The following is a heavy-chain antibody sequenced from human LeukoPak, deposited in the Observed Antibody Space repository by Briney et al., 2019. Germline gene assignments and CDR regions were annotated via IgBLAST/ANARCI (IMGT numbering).Heavy chain of an antibody. CDR2: ISSSGSTI. J-gene: IGHJ4*02. CDR3: ARDSGSSGFRSPFDY. V-gene: IGHV3-48*03. Sequence: GGSLRLSCAASGFTFSSYEMNWVRQAPGKGLEWVSYISSSGSTIYYADSVKGRFTISRDNSKNTLYLQMNSLRAEDTAVYYCARDSGSSGFRSPFDYWGQGTLVTVSS. D-gene: IGHD3-22*01. CDR1: GFTFSSYE.